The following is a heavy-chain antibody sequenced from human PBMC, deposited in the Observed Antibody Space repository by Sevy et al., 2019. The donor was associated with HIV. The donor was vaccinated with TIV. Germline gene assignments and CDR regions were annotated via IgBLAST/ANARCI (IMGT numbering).Heavy chain of an antibody. CDR2: IKSKINGETT. CDR3: ATAPGYYDSSPFDY. J-gene: IGHJ4*02. D-gene: IGHD3-22*01. Sequence: WGSLRLSCEVSGFTFSNAWMNWVRQAPGTGLQWVGLIKSKINGETTDYAAPVKGRFTISRDDSKNTVYLQMNSLKTEDTAVYYCATAPGYYDSSPFDYWGPGTLVTVSS. V-gene: IGHV3-15*01. CDR1: GFTFSNAW.